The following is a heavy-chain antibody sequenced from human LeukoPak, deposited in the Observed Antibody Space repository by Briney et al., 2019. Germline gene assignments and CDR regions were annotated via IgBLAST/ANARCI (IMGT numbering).Heavy chain of an antibody. Sequence: GGSLRLSCAASGFTFSAYAMSWVRQAPGKGLEWVSSISDSAGSTYYAASVTGRFTISRDGSRTTLYLQVSSLRAEDTAVYYCAMQSAGVTTGYFDYWGQGTLVTVSS. J-gene: IGHJ4*02. CDR1: GFTFSAYA. CDR2: ISDSAGST. D-gene: IGHD1-26*01. CDR3: AMQSAGVTTGYFDY. V-gene: IGHV3-23*01.